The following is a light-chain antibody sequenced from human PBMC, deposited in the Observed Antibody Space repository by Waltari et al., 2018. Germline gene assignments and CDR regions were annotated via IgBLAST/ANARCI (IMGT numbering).Light chain of an antibody. CDR3: SSPSTNNIVV. CDR2: DVN. V-gene: IGLV2-14*01. CDR1: SGDIGGSDF. Sequence: QSALTQPASVSASPGQSITISCTGTSGDIGGSDFVSWYQHHPGRAPKVLIFDVNHRPSGISDRFSGSKSGNTASLTISGLQTEDDADYFCSSPSTNNIVVFGGGTKMTVL. J-gene: IGLJ2*01.